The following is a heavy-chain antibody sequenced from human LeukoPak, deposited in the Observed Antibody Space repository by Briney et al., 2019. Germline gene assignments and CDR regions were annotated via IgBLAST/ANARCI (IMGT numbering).Heavy chain of an antibody. CDR2: ISGSGSNA. J-gene: IGHJ4*02. V-gene: IGHV3-23*01. CDR1: GFTFNTYA. D-gene: IGHD5-24*01. CDR3: AKDLQRWIQLPDY. Sequence: PGGSLRLSCAASGFTFNTYAMTWVRQAPGMGLEWVSGISGSGSNAYYAGSVKGRFTISRDNSKNTLYLQMNSLRVEDTALYYCAKDLQRWIQLPDYWGQGTLVTVSS.